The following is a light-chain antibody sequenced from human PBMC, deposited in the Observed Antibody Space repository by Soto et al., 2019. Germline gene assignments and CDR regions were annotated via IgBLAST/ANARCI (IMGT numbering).Light chain of an antibody. CDR2: DAS. Sequence: DIQMTQSPSTLSASVGDRVTITCRASQSISSWLAWYQQKPWKAPQLLIYDASSLESGVPSRFSGSGSGTEFTLTISSLQPDDFATYYCQQYNSYPFFGGGTKVEIK. J-gene: IGKJ4*01. CDR1: QSISSW. V-gene: IGKV1-5*01. CDR3: QQYNSYPF.